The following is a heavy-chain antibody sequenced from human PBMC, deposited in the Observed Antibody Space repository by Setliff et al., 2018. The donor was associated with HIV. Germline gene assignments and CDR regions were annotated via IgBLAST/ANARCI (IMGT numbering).Heavy chain of an antibody. CDR1: GYSINSAYY. CDR3: AREDYYYYGMDV. Sequence: SETLSLTCAGSGYSINSAYYWGWIRQSPGKGLEWIGGFHHSGSSHYNPSLKSLVTISGQTSKNQFSLKLSSVTAADTAVYYCAREDYYYYGMDVWGQGTTVTVSS. J-gene: IGHJ6*02. V-gene: IGHV4-38-2*02. CDR2: FHHSGSS.